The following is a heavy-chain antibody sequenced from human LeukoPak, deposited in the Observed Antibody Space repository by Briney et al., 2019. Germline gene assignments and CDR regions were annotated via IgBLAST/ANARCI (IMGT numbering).Heavy chain of an antibody. CDR1: GGSISSFY. D-gene: IGHD1-1*01. J-gene: IGHJ4*02. Sequence: SETLSLTCTVSGGSISSFYWSWIRQPPGKGLEWIGYICYTGSTNYNPFLKSRVTISVDTSKNQFSLKLSSVTAADTAVYYCARVGDWNDLVYWGQGTLVTVSS. CDR3: ARVGDWNDLVY. V-gene: IGHV4-59*01. CDR2: ICYTGST.